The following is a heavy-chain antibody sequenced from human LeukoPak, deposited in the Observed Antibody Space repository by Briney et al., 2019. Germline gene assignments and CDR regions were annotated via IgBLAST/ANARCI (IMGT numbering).Heavy chain of an antibody. D-gene: IGHD5-18*01. Sequence: GGSLRLSCAASGFTISSNYMNWVRQAPGKGLEWVSVIYSGGTTYYADSAKGRFTISRDNSKNTLYLQMNSLRAEDTAVYYCATKRGYSYGLDYWGQGTLVTVSS. CDR2: IYSGGTT. CDR1: GFTISSNY. J-gene: IGHJ4*02. CDR3: ATKRGYSYGLDY. V-gene: IGHV3-53*01.